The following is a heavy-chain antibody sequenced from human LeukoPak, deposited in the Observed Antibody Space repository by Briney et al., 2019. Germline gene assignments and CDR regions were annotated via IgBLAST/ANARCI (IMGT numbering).Heavy chain of an antibody. CDR2: ISYDGSNE. CDR1: GFTFSSYV. J-gene: IGHJ4*02. CDR3: ATPGDILTGYPYYFDY. V-gene: IGHV3-30*04. Sequence: GGSLRLSCAASGFTFSSYVMHWVRQAPGKGLEWVAIISYDGSNEYYADSVKGRFTISRDNSKNTLYLQMNSLRAEDTAVYYCATPGDILTGYPYYFDYWGQGTLVTVSS. D-gene: IGHD3-9*01.